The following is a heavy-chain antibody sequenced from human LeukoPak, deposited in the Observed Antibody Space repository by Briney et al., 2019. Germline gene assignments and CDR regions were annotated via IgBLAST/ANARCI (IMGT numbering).Heavy chain of an antibody. V-gene: IGHV4-59*10. D-gene: IGHD6-13*01. CDR3: ARYSRWNYYYYMDV. J-gene: IGHJ6*03. CDR1: GGSFSGYY. Sequence: SETLSLTCAVYGGSFSGYYWSWIRQPAGKGLEWIGRIYTSGSTNYNPSLKSRVTISVDTSKNQFSLKLSSVTAADTAVYYCARYSRWNYYYYMDVWGKGTTVTISS. CDR2: IYTSGST.